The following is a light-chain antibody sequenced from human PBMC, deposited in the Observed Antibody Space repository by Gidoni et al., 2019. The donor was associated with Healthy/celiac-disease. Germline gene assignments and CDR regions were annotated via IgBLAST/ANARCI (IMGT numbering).Light chain of an antibody. J-gene: IGLJ2*01. V-gene: IGLV3-19*01. Sequence: SSELTQDPAVSVALGQTVRITCQGDSLRSYYASWYQQKPGQAPVLVIYGKNNRPSGIPDRFSGSSSGNTASLTITGAQAEDEADSYCNSRDSSGNSNVVFGGGTKLTVL. CDR1: SLRSYY. CDR2: GKN. CDR3: NSRDSSGNSNVV.